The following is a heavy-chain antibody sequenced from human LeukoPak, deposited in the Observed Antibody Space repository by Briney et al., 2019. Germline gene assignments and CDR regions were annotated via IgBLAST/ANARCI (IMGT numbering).Heavy chain of an antibody. CDR1: GGSISTYY. J-gene: IGHJ4*02. D-gene: IGHD6-19*01. Sequence: SETLSLTCTVSGGSISTYYWSWIRQPPGKGLEWLGYIHYSGRTDYNPSLKSRVTISVDTSKTEFSLKLSSVTAADTAVYYCARRGSSGWYYFDSWGQGTLVTVSP. CDR3: ARRGSSGWYYFDS. CDR2: IHYSGRT. V-gene: IGHV4-59*01.